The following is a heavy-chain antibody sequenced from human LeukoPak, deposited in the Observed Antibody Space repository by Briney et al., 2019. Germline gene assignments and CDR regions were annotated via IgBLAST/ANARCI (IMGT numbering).Heavy chain of an antibody. J-gene: IGHJ4*02. CDR1: GGSFSGYY. Sequence: SETLSLTCAVYGGSFSGYYWTWIRQPPGKGLEWVGEINHSRNTNYSPSLKSRATISVDTSKNQFSLTLSSVTAADTAVYYCARHLFGSGYYPDYWGQGTLVTVSS. CDR3: ARHLFGSGYYPDY. CDR2: INHSRNT. D-gene: IGHD3-22*01. V-gene: IGHV4-34*01.